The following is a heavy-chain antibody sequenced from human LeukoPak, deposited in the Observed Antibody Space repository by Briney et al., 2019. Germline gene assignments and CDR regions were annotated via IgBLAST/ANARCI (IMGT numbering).Heavy chain of an antibody. CDR1: GGSFGGYY. V-gene: IGHV4-34*01. J-gene: IGHJ6*02. Sequence: SVTLSLTCAVYGGSFGGYYWSWIRQPPGKGLEWIGEINHSGSTNYNPSLKSRVTISVDTSKNQFSLKLSSVTAADTAVYYCARDSGDCSSTSCLLYGMDVWGQGTTVTVSS. CDR3: ARDSGDCSSTSCLLYGMDV. D-gene: IGHD2-2*01. CDR2: INHSGST.